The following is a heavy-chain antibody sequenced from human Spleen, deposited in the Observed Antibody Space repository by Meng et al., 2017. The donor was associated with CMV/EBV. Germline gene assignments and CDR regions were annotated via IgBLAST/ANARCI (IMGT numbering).Heavy chain of an antibody. CDR3: ARESEAGIDY. J-gene: IGHJ4*02. CDR2: INHSGST. Sequence: SLTCAVYGGSFSGYYWSWIRQPPGKGLEWIGEINHSGSTNYNPSLKSRVTISVDTSKNQFSLKLSSVTAADTAVYYCARESEAGIDYWGQGTLVTVSS. CDR1: GGSFSGYY. V-gene: IGHV4-34*01.